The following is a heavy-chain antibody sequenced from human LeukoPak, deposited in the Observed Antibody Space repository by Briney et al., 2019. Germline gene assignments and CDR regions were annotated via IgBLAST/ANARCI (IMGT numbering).Heavy chain of an antibody. CDR1: GFTFSNYA. D-gene: IGHD2/OR15-2a*01. V-gene: IGHV3-23*01. CDR3: AKDEIIDIYYMDV. J-gene: IGHJ6*03. Sequence: GGSLRLSCAASGFTFSNYAMSWVRQAPGKGLEWVSIIGYRGGSIYYAYSVQGRFTISRDNSKNTLSLQMNGLRPEDTAVYYCAKDEIIDIYYMDVWGKGTTVTVSS. CDR2: IGYRGGSI.